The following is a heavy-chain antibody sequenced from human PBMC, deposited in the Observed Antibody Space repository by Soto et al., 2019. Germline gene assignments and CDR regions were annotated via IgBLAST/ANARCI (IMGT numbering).Heavy chain of an antibody. J-gene: IGHJ3*02. Sequence: QVQLVQSGGGVVPPGRSLRLSCAASGFSFSSYAMHWVRQAPGKGLEWVALISYDGTKKYYADSVKGRFTISRDSSKNKLYLQMGSLRAEDTAVYYCARDRGYYDSSGYDAFHIWGQGTMVTVSS. D-gene: IGHD3-22*01. CDR3: ARDRGYYDSSGYDAFHI. CDR1: GFSFSSYA. V-gene: IGHV3-30-3*01. CDR2: ISYDGTKK.